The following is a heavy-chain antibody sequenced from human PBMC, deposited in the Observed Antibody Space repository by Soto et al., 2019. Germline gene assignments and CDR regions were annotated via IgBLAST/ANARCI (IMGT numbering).Heavy chain of an antibody. D-gene: IGHD1-26*01. CDR3: ARDVGPTPLTH. CDR2: IYSGGST. CDR1: GFTVSSNY. Sequence: GGSLRLSCAASGFTVSSNYMNWVRQAPGKGLEWVSVIYSGGSTYFADSVKGRFTISRDNSKNTLFLQMNSLRAEDTAVYYCARDVGPTPLTHWGQGTLVTVSS. J-gene: IGHJ4*02. V-gene: IGHV3-66*01.